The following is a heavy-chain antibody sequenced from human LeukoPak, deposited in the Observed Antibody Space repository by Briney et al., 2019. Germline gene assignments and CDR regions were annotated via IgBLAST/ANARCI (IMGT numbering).Heavy chain of an antibody. J-gene: IGHJ6*03. D-gene: IGHD4-23*01. Sequence: SVKVSCKASGGTFSSYAISWVRQAPGQGLEWMGGIIPIFGTANYAQKFQGRVTMTRDTSTSTVYMELSSLRSEDTAVYYCARKGATVVTDYYMDVWSKGTTVTVSS. V-gene: IGHV1-69*05. CDR2: IIPIFGTA. CDR1: GGTFSSYA. CDR3: ARKGATVVTDYYMDV.